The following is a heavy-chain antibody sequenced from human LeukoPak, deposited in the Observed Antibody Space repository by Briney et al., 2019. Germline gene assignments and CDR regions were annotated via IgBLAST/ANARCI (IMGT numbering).Heavy chain of an antibody. CDR3: ARVFSGSYSGASAFDI. J-gene: IGHJ3*02. CDR1: GFTFSSYG. CDR2: ISGSGGST. V-gene: IGHV3-23*01. D-gene: IGHD1-26*01. Sequence: GGSLGLSCAASGFTFSSYGMSWVRQAPGKGLEWVSAISGSGGSTYYADSVKGRFTISRDNSKNTLYLQMNSLRAEDTAVYYRARVFSGSYSGASAFDIWSQGTMVTVSS.